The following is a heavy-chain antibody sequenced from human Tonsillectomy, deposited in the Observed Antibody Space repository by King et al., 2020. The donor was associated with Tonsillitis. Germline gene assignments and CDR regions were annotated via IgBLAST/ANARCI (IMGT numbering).Heavy chain of an antibody. J-gene: IGHJ3*02. Sequence: QLVQSGGGLVKPGGSLRLSCAASGLTLSDYSVNWVRQAPGKGLEWVSSMSSSGRYIHYADSVKGRFTISRDNAENSVNLQMNSLRAEDTAVYYCARESPSGFNAFDIWGQGTMVTVSS. D-gene: IGHD6-25*01. CDR3: ARESPSGFNAFDI. CDR1: GLTLSDYS. V-gene: IGHV3-21*01. CDR2: MSSSGRYI.